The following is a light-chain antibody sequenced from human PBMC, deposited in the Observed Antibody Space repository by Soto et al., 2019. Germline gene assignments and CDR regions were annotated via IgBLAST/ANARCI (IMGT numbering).Light chain of an antibody. CDR3: CSYAGSSTYVV. CDR2: ETN. CDR1: SSDVVSYTL. V-gene: IGLV2-23*01. Sequence: QSALTQPASVSGSPGQSITISCTGTSSDVVSYTLVSWYQQHPGKTPKLMLYETNKRPSGVSNRFSGSKSGNTASLTISGLQAEDEADYYCCSYAGSSTYVVFGGGTKLTVL. J-gene: IGLJ2*01.